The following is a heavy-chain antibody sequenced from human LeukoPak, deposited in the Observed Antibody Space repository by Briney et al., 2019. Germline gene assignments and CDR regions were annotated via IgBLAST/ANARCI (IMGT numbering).Heavy chain of an antibody. D-gene: IGHD3-22*01. CDR3: ARGYYYDSSGYYPYFDY. J-gene: IGHJ4*02. CDR2: IYSGGST. CDR1: GFTVSSNY. Sequence: GGSLRLSCAASGFTVSSNYMSWVRQAPGKGLDWVSVIYSGGSTYYADSVKGRFTISRDNSKSTLYLQMNSLRAEDTAGYYCARGYYYDSSGYYPYFDYWGQGTLVTVSS. V-gene: IGHV3-53*01.